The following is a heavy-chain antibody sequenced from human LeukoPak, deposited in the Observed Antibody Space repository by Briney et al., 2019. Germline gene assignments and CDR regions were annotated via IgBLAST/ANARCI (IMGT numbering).Heavy chain of an antibody. D-gene: IGHD6-13*01. Sequence: ASVKVSCKASGYTFTGYYMHWVRQAPGQGLEWMGWINPNSGGTNYAQKFQGRVTMTRDTSISTAYMELSRLRSDDTAVYYCARESSSSWRDALDFWGRGTMVTVSS. J-gene: IGHJ3*01. CDR3: ARESSSSWRDALDF. V-gene: IGHV1-2*02. CDR1: GYTFTGYY. CDR2: INPNSGGT.